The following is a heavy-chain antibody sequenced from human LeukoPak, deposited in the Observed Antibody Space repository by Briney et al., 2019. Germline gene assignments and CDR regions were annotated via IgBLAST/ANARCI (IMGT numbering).Heavy chain of an antibody. J-gene: IGHJ4*02. V-gene: IGHV1-2*02. CDR1: GYTFTGYY. CDR2: INPNSGGT. Sequence: ASVKVSCKASGYTFTGYYMHWVRQAPGQGLEWMGWINPNSGGTNYAQKFQGRVTMTRDTSISTDYMELSRLRSDDTAVYYCARIPLYYYDSSGYSPIFDYWGQGTLVTVSS. CDR3: ARIPLYYYDSSGYSPIFDY. D-gene: IGHD3-22*01.